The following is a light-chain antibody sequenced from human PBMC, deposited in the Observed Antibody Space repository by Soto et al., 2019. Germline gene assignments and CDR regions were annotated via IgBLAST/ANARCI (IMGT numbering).Light chain of an antibody. CDR1: QSVSSSY. CDR2: AAS. J-gene: IGKJ3*01. Sequence: EIVLTQSPGTLSLSPGERATLSCRASQSVSSSYLAWYQQKPGQAPRLLIYAASSRATGIPDRFSGSATGTDFTLTISRLEPEEFAVYYCQQYGSSQFTFGPGTKVDIK. V-gene: IGKV3-20*01. CDR3: QQYGSSQFT.